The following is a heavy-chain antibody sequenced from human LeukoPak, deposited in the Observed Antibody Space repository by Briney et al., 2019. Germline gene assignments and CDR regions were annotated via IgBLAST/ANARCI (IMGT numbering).Heavy chain of an antibody. V-gene: IGHV1-2*02. CDR2: INTDGGA. D-gene: IGHD5-12*01. J-gene: IGHJ4*02. CDR1: GYTFTDYH. Sequence: ASAKVSCKASGYTFTDYHLHWVRQAPGQGLEWVGWINTDGGADYAQEFQGRVTMTRDTSISTAYMELSSLRSDDTAVYYCARYPLGYSGYLKDWGQGTLVTVSS. CDR3: ARYPLGYSGYLKD.